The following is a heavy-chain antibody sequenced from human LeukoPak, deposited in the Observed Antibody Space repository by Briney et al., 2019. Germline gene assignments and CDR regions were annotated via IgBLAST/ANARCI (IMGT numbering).Heavy chain of an antibody. Sequence: PGGSLRLSCAASGFTFSSYAMSWVRQAPGKGLEWVSAISGSGASAYYADSVKGRFTISRDNSKNTLYLQMNSLRAEDTAVYYCAKRCSTSCYPVEDYWGQGTLVTVSS. CDR1: GFTFSSYA. J-gene: IGHJ4*02. V-gene: IGHV3-23*01. D-gene: IGHD2-2*01. CDR2: ISGSGASA. CDR3: AKRCSTSCYPVEDY.